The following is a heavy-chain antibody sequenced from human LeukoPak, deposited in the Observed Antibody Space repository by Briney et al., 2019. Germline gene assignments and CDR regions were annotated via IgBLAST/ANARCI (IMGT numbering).Heavy chain of an antibody. CDR1: GFTFSSAW. CDR2: ISSSGSTI. CDR3: ARSLYSSTWYYFDY. Sequence: PGGSLRLSCAASGFTFSSAWMSWVRQAPGKGLEWVSYISSSGSTIYYADSVKGRFTISRDNSKNTLNLQMNSLRTEDTAVYYCARSLYSSTWYYFDYWGQGTLVTVSS. J-gene: IGHJ4*02. D-gene: IGHD6-13*01. V-gene: IGHV3-48*01.